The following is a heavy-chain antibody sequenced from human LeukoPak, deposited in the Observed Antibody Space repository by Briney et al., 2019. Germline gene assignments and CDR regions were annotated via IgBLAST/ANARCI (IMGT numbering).Heavy chain of an antibody. CDR2: IMQDGSEK. Sequence: GGSLRLSCAASGFTFSSYWMSWVRQAPGKGLEWVANIMQDGSEKYYVDSVKGRFTISRDDAKNSLYLQMNSLRAEDTAVYYCARDQRYCSSSSCPWEPFDYWGQGTLVTVSS. V-gene: IGHV3-7*05. D-gene: IGHD2-2*01. CDR3: ARDQRYCSSSSCPWEPFDY. CDR1: GFTFSSYW. J-gene: IGHJ4*02.